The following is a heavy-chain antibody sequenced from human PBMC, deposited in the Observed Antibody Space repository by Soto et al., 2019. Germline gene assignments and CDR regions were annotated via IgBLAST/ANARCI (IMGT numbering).Heavy chain of an antibody. Sequence: QMHLQESGPGLVKPSETLSLTCTVSGVSVSSGDHYWSWLRQPPGKGLESIVYIQYGASTYYNPSLTSRTTISVDTSKNQFSLMLRSVTAADTAVYYCARGRGYGYGIDYWGQGTLVTVSS. D-gene: IGHD5-18*01. CDR3: ARGRGYGYGIDY. CDR1: GVSVSSGDHY. CDR2: IQYGAST. V-gene: IGHV4-30-4*01. J-gene: IGHJ4*02.